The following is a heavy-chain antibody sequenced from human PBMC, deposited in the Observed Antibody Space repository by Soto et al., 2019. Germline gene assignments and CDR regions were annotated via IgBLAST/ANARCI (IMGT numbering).Heavy chain of an antibody. CDR3: ARVERGTATTVVDAFDI. J-gene: IGHJ3*02. CDR2: MSHSGGT. D-gene: IGHD1-1*01. V-gene: IGHV4-34*01. CDR1: GGFVSSGSYY. Sequence: QVQLQQWGAGLLKPSETLSLTCAVYGGFVSSGSYYWSWIRQPPGKVLEWIGEMSHSGGTHFNPSLKSRATISVDTSKNQFSLKMSSVTAADTALYYCARVERGTATTVVDAFDIWGPGTMVTVSS.